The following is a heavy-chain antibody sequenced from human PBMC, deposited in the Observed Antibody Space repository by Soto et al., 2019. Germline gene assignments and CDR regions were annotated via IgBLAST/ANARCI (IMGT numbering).Heavy chain of an antibody. D-gene: IGHD7-27*01. Sequence: QVQLQESGPRLVSPSQTLSLTCTVSGGSISSAAYCWSWIRQSPDKGLEWIGHIYDGGTTYSSPSLRGRGTISADTSETQFSLKLNSVSAADTAVYYCARGPSGDKVDYWGQGIQVTVSS. CDR1: GGSISSAAYC. CDR2: IYDGGTT. CDR3: ARGPSGDKVDY. V-gene: IGHV4-30-4*01. J-gene: IGHJ4*02.